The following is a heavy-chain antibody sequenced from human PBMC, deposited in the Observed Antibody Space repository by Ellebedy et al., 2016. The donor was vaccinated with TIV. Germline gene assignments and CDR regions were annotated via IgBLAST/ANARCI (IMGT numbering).Heavy chain of an antibody. Sequence: GGSLRLXXAASGFTFSSYAMHWVRQAPGKGLEWVAVISYDGSNKYYADSVKGRFTISRDNAKNSLYLQMNSLRAEDTAVYYCARLSMVRVGDYWGQGTLVTVSS. V-gene: IGHV3-30-3*01. CDR2: ISYDGSNK. CDR1: GFTFSSYA. J-gene: IGHJ4*02. D-gene: IGHD3-10*01. CDR3: ARLSMVRVGDY.